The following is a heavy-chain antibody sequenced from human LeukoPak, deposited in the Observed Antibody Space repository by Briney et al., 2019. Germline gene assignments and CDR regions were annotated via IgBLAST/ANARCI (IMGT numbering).Heavy chain of an antibody. CDR3: AKGVVVTDFDY. Sequence: GGSLRLSCTASGFIFADYAMHWVRQAPGKGLEWVSGINWNSGSIGYADSVRGRFTISRDNSKNTLYPQMNSLRAEDTAVYYCAKGVVVTDFDYWGQGTLVTVSS. D-gene: IGHD2-21*02. CDR1: GFIFADYA. CDR2: INWNSGSI. V-gene: IGHV3-9*01. J-gene: IGHJ4*02.